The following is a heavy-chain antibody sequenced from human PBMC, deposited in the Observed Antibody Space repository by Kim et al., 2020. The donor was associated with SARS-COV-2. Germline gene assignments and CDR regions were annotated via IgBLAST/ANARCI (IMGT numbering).Heavy chain of an antibody. Sequence: CRFTISRDNATNSLYLQMNSLRAEDTAVYYCARDPYYYDSSGYYYDAFDIWGQGTMVTVSS. D-gene: IGHD3-22*01. J-gene: IGHJ3*02. CDR3: ARDPYYYDSSGYYYDAFDI. V-gene: IGHV3-11*06.